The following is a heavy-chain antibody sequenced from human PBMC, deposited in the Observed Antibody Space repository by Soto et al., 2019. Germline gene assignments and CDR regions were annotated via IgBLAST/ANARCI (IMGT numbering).Heavy chain of an antibody. CDR2: ISYDGSNK. Sequence: QVQLVESGGGVVQPGRSLKLSCAASGFTFSSYGMHWVRQAPGKGLEWVALISYDGSNKYYADSVKGRFTISRDNSKNTPYLQMNSLRTEDTAVYYCAKDLAHGGRGAFDIWGQGTMVTVSS. CDR1: GFTFSSYG. CDR3: AKDLAHGGRGAFDI. D-gene: IGHD3-10*01. J-gene: IGHJ3*02. V-gene: IGHV3-30*18.